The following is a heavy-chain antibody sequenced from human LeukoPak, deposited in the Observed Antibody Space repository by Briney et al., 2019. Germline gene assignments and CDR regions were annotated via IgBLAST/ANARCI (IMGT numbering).Heavy chain of an antibody. J-gene: IGHJ6*02. CDR2: IYYSGST. D-gene: IGHD6-6*01. V-gene: IGHV4-59*01. CDR3: ARAPSSIAARMDV. Sequence: SETLSLTCTVSGGSISSYCWSWIRQPPGKGLEWVGYIYYSGSTNYNPSLKSRVTISVDTSKKQFSLKRSSVTAADTAVYYCARAPSSIAARMDVWGQGTTVTVSS. CDR1: GGSISSYC.